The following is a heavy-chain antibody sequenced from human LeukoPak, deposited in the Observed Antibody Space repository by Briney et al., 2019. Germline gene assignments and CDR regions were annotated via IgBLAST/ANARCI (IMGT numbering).Heavy chain of an antibody. CDR3: ARGKEYCSGGSCYGAYYYYYMDV. CDR2: IYHTGNT. J-gene: IGHJ6*03. D-gene: IGHD2-15*01. V-gene: IGHV4-38-2*02. CDR1: GYSIGSGYY. Sequence: SETLSLTCTVSGYSIGSGYYWGWVRQSPGKGLEWIGSIYHTGNTYYNPSLKSRVSISMDTSKNEFSLKLSSVTAADTAVYYCARGKEYCSGGSCYGAYYYYYMDVWGKGTTVTVSS.